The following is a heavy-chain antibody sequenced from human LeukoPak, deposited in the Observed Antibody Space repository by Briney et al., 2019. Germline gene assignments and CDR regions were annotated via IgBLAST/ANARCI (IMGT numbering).Heavy chain of an antibody. CDR3: ASYYGSGSYYWYYYMDV. CDR2: IYSGGST. J-gene: IGHJ6*03. CDR1: GFTVSSNY. V-gene: IGHV3-66*02. D-gene: IGHD3-10*01. Sequence: GGSLRLSCAASGFTVSSNYMSWVRQAPGKGLEWVSVIYSGGSTYYADSVKGRFTISSDNSKNTLYLQMNSLRAEDTAVYYCASYYGSGSYYWYYYMDVWGKGTTVTVSS.